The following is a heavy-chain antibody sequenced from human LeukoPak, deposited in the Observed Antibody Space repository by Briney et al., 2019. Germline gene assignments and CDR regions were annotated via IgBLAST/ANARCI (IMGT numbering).Heavy chain of an antibody. J-gene: IGHJ3*02. CDR2: IYTSGNT. Sequence: SETLSLTCTVSGGSISSYYWSWIRQPPGKGLEWIGNIYTSGNTNYNPSLKSRVAISVDTSKNQFSLKLNSVTAADTAVYYCTRPYSSGWSGAFDIWGQGTMVTVSS. CDR3: TRPYSSGWSGAFDI. D-gene: IGHD6-19*01. V-gene: IGHV4-4*09. CDR1: GGSISSYY.